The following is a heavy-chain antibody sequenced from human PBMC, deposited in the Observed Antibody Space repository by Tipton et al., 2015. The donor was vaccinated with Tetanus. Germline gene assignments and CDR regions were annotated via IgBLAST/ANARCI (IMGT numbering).Heavy chain of an antibody. D-gene: IGHD3-10*01. V-gene: IGHV4-30-2*03. CDR2: IYYSGST. CDR3: ARHPPPYYYGSGSYLDY. CDR1: GASINAGGYL. J-gene: IGHJ4*02. Sequence: TLSLTCNVSGASINAGGYLWTWVRQPPGKALEWIGSIYYSGSTFYHPSLQSRVTISVDTSKNQFSLRLSSVTAADTAVYFCARHPPPYYYGSGSYLDYWGQGTLVTVSS.